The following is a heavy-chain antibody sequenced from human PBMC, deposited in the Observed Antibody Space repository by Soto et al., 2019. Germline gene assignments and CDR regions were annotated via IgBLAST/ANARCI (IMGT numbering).Heavy chain of an antibody. J-gene: IGHJ4*02. V-gene: IGHV3-74*01. CDR1: GFTFSSYW. CDR3: VSGKYQMLPGH. D-gene: IGHD2-2*01. CDR2: INGDGSNT. Sequence: GGSLRLSCAASGFTFSSYWMHWVRQAPGKGLVWVSHINGDGSNTDYADSVKGRFTISRDNAKNTLYLQMNSLRAEDTAIYYCVSGKYQMLPGHWGQGTLVTVSS.